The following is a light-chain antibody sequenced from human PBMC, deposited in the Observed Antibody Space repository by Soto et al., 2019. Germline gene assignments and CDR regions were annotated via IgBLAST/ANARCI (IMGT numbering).Light chain of an antibody. Sequence: QSVLTQPPSASGTPGQRVTISCSGSSSNIGSNTVNWYQQVPGTAPKLLIYSNDQRPSGVPDRFSGSKSGTSASLAISGLQSEDEAVYSCAAWDDSLSGPVFGGGTKVTVL. CDR1: SSNIGSNT. J-gene: IGLJ2*01. V-gene: IGLV1-44*01. CDR3: AAWDDSLSGPV. CDR2: SND.